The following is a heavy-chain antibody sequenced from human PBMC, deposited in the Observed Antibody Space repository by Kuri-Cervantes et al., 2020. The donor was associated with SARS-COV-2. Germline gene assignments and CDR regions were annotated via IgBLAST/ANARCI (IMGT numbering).Heavy chain of an antibody. CDR1: GGSISSSSYY. D-gene: IGHD3-10*01. Sequence: ESLKISCTVSGGSISSSSYYWGWIRQPPGKGLEWIGSIYYSGSTYYNPSLKSRVTISVDTSKNQFSLKLSSVTAADTAVYYCARVPSTGFGELLSAFDIWGQGTMVTVSS. CDR3: ARVPSTGFGELLSAFDI. V-gene: IGHV4-39*07. J-gene: IGHJ3*02. CDR2: IYYSGST.